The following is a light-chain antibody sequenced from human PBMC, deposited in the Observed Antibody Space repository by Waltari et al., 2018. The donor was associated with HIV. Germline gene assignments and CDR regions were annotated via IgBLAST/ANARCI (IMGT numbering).Light chain of an antibody. CDR3: GTWDTSLSAGV. V-gene: IGLV1-51*02. Sequence: QSVLTQPPSVSAAPGQKVTISCSGSSSNIGNHYVSWYQHLPGTPPKLLIYEDKKRPSGIPDRFSGSKSGTSATLGITGLLTGDEADYYCGTWDTSLSAGVFGTGTKVTVL. J-gene: IGLJ1*01. CDR1: SSNIGNHY. CDR2: EDK.